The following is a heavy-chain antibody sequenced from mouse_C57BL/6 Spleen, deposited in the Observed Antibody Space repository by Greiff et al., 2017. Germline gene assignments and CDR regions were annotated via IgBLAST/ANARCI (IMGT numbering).Heavy chain of an antibody. CDR1: GYTFTDYE. CDR2: IDPETGGT. CDR3: TRWGGSSYGY. Sequence: QVQLQQSGAELVRPGASVTLSCKASGYTFTDYEMHWVKQTPVHGLEWIGAIDPETGGTAYNQKFKGKAILTADKSSSTAYMELRSLTSEDSAVYYCTRWGGSSYGYWGQGTTLTVSS. J-gene: IGHJ2*01. D-gene: IGHD1-1*01. V-gene: IGHV1-15*01.